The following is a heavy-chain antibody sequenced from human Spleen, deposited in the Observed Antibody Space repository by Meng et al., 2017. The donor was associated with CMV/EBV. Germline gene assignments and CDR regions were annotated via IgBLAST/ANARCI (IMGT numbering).Heavy chain of an antibody. CDR3: AKDGKAMVNGHHYYGMDV. CDR2: ISYDGDNK. D-gene: IGHD5-18*01. J-gene: IGHJ6*02. Sequence: LSLTCAASGFTFSDFAMHWVRQAPGRGLEWVAAISYDGDNKDYADSVKGRFTISRDNSNNILFLQMNSLRAEDTAVYYCAKDGKAMVNGHHYYGMDVWGQGTTVTVSS. CDR1: GFTFSDFA. V-gene: IGHV3-30-3*01.